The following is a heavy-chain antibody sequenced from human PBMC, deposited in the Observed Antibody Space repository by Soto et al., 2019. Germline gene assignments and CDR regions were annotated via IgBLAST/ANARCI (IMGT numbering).Heavy chain of an antibody. V-gene: IGHV1-8*01. D-gene: IGHD2-8*02. CDR1: GYTFTSYD. CDR2: MNPNSGTT. J-gene: IGHJ4*02. Sequence: QVQLVQSGAEVKKPGASVKVSCKASGYTFTSYDFNWVRQATGQGLEWLGWMNPNSGTTGYAQRFQGRVTMTRNTAISTAYMELSSQRSEDRAMYYCAIGACTGGRCYYDYWGQGTMVTVSS. CDR3: AIGACTGGRCYYDY.